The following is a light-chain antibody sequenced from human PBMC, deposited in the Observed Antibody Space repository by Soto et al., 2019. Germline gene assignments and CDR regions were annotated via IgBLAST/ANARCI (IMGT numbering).Light chain of an antibody. Sequence: IVMTQSPATLSVSPGERATLSCRASQNIYSNVAWYQQRPGQAPRLLIYRASTRATGIPARFSGSASGTEFTLTISSLQSEDFTVYSCLQYHNLWAFGQGTKVE. J-gene: IGKJ1*01. CDR1: QNIYSN. CDR2: RAS. CDR3: LQYHNLWA. V-gene: IGKV3-15*01.